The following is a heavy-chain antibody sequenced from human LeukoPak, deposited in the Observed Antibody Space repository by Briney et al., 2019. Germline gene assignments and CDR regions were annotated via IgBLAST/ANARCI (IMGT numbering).Heavy chain of an antibody. D-gene: IGHD3-10*01. CDR2: INHSGST. Sequence: SETLSLTCAVYGGSFSGYYWSWIRQPPGKGLEWIGEINHSGSTNYNPSLKSRVTISVDTSKNQFSLKLSSVTAADTAVYYCARMVYYGSGSYHLYYYYYYMDVWGKGTTVTVSS. V-gene: IGHV4-34*01. CDR3: ARMVYYGSGSYHLYYYYYYMDV. CDR1: GGSFSGYY. J-gene: IGHJ6*03.